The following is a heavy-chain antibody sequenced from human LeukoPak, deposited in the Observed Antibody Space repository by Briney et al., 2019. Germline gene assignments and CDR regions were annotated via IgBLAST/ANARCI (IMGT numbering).Heavy chain of an antibody. CDR1: GGSISSGDYY. Sequence: SETLSLTCTVSGGSISSGDYYWSWIRQPPGKGLEWIGYIYYSGSTYYNPSLKSRVTISVDTSKNQFSLKLSSVTAADTAVYYCARRDGSGYSLDYWGQGTLVIVSS. J-gene: IGHJ4*02. D-gene: IGHD3-22*01. V-gene: IGHV4-30-4*08. CDR3: ARRDGSGYSLDY. CDR2: IYYSGST.